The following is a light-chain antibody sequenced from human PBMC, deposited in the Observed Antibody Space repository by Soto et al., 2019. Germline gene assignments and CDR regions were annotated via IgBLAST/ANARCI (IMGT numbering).Light chain of an antibody. J-gene: IGKJ1*01. Sequence: DVLLTQSPLSLPVTPGEPASISCRSSQSLLHSNGYNYLDWYVQRPGQSPQLLIYLVSNRASGVPGRFSGSGSGTDFTLKISRVEAEDVGVHYCMQALQTPRTFGQGTKVEIK. CDR1: QSLLHSNGYNY. CDR3: MQALQTPRT. CDR2: LVS. V-gene: IGKV2-28*01.